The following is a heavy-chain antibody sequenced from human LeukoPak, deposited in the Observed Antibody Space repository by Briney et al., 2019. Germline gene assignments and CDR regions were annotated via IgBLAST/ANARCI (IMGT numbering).Heavy chain of an antibody. CDR2: INPSGGTT. D-gene: IGHD5-18*01. Sequence: ASVKVSCKASGYTFINYYMHWVRQAPGQGLEWMGIINPSGGTTSYAQNLQGRVTMTRDTSTSTVYMELSSLRSEDTAVYYCAREIGPRQLHLWGSAFDYWGQGTLVTVSS. J-gene: IGHJ4*02. CDR3: AREIGPRQLHLWGSAFDY. CDR1: GYTFINYY. V-gene: IGHV1-46*01.